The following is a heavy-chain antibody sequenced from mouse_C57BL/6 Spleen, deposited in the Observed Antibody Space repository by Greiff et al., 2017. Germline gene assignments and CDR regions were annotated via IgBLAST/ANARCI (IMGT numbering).Heavy chain of an antibody. V-gene: IGHV1-15*01. CDR1: GYTFTDYE. CDR3: TRDPPAWFAY. J-gene: IGHJ3*01. CDR2: IDPETGGT. Sequence: QVQLKQSGAELVRPGASVTLSCKASGYTFTDYEMHWVKQTPVHGLEWIGAIDPETGGTAYNQKFKGKAILTADKSSSTAYMELCILTSEDSAVYYCTRDPPAWFAYWGQGTLVTVSA.